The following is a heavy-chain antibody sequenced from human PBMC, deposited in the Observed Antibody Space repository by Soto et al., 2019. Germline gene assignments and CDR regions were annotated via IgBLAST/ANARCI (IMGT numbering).Heavy chain of an antibody. D-gene: IGHD3-22*01. V-gene: IGHV3-53*01. Sequence: PGGSLRLSCAASGFTFSSYAMHWVRQAPGKGLEWVSVIYSGGSTYYADSVKGRFTISRDNSKNTLYLQMNSLRAEDTAVYYCARDDYYYDSSGYYPTSYGMDVWGQGTTVTVSS. J-gene: IGHJ6*02. CDR3: ARDDYYYDSSGYYPTSYGMDV. CDR1: GFTFSSYA. CDR2: IYSGGST.